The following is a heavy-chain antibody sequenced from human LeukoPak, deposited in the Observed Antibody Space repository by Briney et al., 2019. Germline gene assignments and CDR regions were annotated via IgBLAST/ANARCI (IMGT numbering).Heavy chain of an antibody. CDR3: AKSTDSSASPDS. D-gene: IGHD3-22*01. J-gene: IGHJ5*02. CDR1: GFLFDDHA. CDR2: ISWHSRTI. V-gene: IGHV3-9*01. Sequence: GGSLRLSCVGSGFLFDDHAMHWVRQPPGKGLEWVSVISWHSRTIGYGDSVKGRFTISRDNTKNSLYLQMNSPRPEDTASYYCAKSTDSSASPDSWGQGTLATVSS.